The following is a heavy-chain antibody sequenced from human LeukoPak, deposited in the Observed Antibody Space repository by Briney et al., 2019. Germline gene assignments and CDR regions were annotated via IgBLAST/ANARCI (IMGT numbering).Heavy chain of an antibody. Sequence: GGSLRLSCAASGFTFSSYWMTWVRQAPGKGLEWVAIIKQDGSEKYYVDSVKGRFTISRDNAKNTLYPQMNSLRAEDTALYYCARVARGDYYYYYMDVWGKGTTVTVSS. CDR2: IKQDGSEK. CDR3: ARVARGDYYYYYMDV. D-gene: IGHD3-10*01. CDR1: GFTFSSYW. J-gene: IGHJ6*03. V-gene: IGHV3-7*01.